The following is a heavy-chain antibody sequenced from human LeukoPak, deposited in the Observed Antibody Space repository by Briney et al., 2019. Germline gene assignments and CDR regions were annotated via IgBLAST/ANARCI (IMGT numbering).Heavy chain of an antibody. V-gene: IGHV3-48*01. CDR1: RFTFSDYN. CDR3: ARDVYYGSGSPRLDY. CDR2: MSRSGDII. Sequence: GGSLRLSCAASRFTFSDYNMNWVRQVPGKGLESVSYMSRSGDIIYYADSVKGRFTISRDNAKNSLYLQMNSLRAEDTAVYYCARDVYYGSGSPRLDYWGQGTLVTVSS. D-gene: IGHD3-10*01. J-gene: IGHJ4*02.